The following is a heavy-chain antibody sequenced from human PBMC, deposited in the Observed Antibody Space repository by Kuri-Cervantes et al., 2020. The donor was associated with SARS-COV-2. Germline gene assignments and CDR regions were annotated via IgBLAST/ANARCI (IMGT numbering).Heavy chain of an antibody. CDR1: GVTFRGFH. Sequence: SQTLSLTCGVSGVTFRGFHRSWIRQSPGKGLEWIGEIDAIGGTHYTPSPASGLTISADTSKNQFSLRLDPVTAADTPVYYCARREGSRGYCSITSCYQADIWGQGTTVTVSS. CDR2: IDAIGGT. V-gene: IGHV4-34*01. J-gene: IGHJ6*02. D-gene: IGHD2-2*01. CDR3: ARREGSRGYCSITSCYQADI.